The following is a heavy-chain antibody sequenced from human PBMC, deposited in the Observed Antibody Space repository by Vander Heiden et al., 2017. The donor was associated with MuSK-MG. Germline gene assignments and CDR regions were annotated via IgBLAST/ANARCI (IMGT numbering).Heavy chain of an antibody. J-gene: IGHJ6*03. CDR1: GFPSSHYY. D-gene: IGHD3-3*01. Sequence: QVQLVESGGGLVKPGGSLRLSCAASGFPSSHYYMGWIRQAPGKGLEWVSYISSSGSTIYYADSVKGRVTISRDNAKNSLYLQMNSLRAEDTAVYYCARGEYYDFWSGVWNYMDVWGKGTTVTVSS. V-gene: IGHV3-11*01. CDR3: ARGEYYDFWSGVWNYMDV. CDR2: ISSSGSTI.